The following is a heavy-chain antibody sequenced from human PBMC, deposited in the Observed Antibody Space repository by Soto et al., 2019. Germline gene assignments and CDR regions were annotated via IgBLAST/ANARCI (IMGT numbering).Heavy chain of an antibody. V-gene: IGHV1-18*01. Sequence: ASVKVSCKASGYRFETYGMTCVRQAPGQGLEWMGWISAYSVDTYNAQKFQDRVTMTTDTSTGTAYMELRGLRSDDTAVYYCARGHEVIRGTLDVWGQGTTVTVSS. J-gene: IGHJ6*02. CDR2: ISAYSVDT. D-gene: IGHD2-21*01. CDR1: GYRFETYG. CDR3: ARGHEVIRGTLDV.